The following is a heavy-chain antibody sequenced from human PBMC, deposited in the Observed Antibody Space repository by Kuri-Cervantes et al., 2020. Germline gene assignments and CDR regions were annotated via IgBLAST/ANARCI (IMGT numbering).Heavy chain of an antibody. Sequence: SETLSLTCTVSGGSISSYYWSWIRQPAGKGLEWIGRIYTSVNTNYSPSNYTNTNYNPSLKSRVTISIDKSENHFSLKLSSVTAADTAVYYCARDSSGYYYFDFWGQGTLVTVSS. CDR3: ARDSSGYYYFDF. CDR1: GGSISSYY. J-gene: IGHJ4*02. D-gene: IGHD6-25*01. V-gene: IGHV4-4*07. CDR2: IYTSVNTNYSPSNYTNT.